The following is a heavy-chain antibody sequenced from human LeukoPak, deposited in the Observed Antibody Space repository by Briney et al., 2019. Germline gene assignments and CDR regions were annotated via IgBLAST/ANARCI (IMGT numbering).Heavy chain of an antibody. CDR3: ARVTKGIAPEFDY. CDR2: ISSTSSYI. Sequence: GGSLRLSCAASGFTFSTYTMNWVRQAPGKGLEWVSYISSTSSYIYYADSVKGRFTISRDNAKNSLYLQMNSLRAEDTAIYYCARVTKGIAPEFDYWGQGTLVTVSS. J-gene: IGHJ4*02. CDR1: GFTFSTYT. V-gene: IGHV3-21*01. D-gene: IGHD6-13*01.